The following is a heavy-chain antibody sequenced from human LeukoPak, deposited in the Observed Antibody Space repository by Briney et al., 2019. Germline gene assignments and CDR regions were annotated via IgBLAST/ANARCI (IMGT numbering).Heavy chain of an antibody. CDR1: GFTFSTYT. V-gene: IGHV3-23*01. D-gene: IGHD7-27*01. J-gene: IGHJ4*02. Sequence: GSLRLSCAASGFTFSTYTMYWVRHPPGKRLEWVSIIGSSGGGIHYADSVKGRFTISRDNSKNALYLQMNSLRVEDTAVYYCAIDPNWGTHSWGQGVLVTVSS. CDR3: AIDPNWGTHS. CDR2: IGSSGGGI.